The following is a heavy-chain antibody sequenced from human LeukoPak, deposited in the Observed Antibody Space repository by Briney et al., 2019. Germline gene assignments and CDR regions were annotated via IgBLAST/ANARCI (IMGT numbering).Heavy chain of an antibody. V-gene: IGHV3-23*01. Sequence: GGSLRLSCAASGFTFSSYAMSWVRQAPGKGLEWVSAISGSGGSTYYADSVKGRFTISRDNSKNTPYLQMNSLGAEDTAVYYCAKGPNWGDHWYFDLWGRGTLVTVSS. CDR1: GFTFSSYA. CDR3: AKGPNWGDHWYFDL. D-gene: IGHD7-27*01. J-gene: IGHJ2*01. CDR2: ISGSGGST.